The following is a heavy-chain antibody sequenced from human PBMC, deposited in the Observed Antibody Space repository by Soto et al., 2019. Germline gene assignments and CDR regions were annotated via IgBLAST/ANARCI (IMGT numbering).Heavy chain of an antibody. V-gene: IGHV1-69*01. J-gene: IGHJ4*02. CDR2: IIPIFGTA. CDR1: GGTFSNYA. D-gene: IGHD3-22*01. CDR3: ARGVHYDSTGYYYFY. Sequence: QLVQSGPEVKKPGTSVKVSCKASGGTFSNYAISWLRQAPGQGLEWMGGIIPIFGTANYAQNFQGRVSITADESTSTAYMELRSLRSEDTAVYYCARGVHYDSTGYYYFYWGQGTLVTVSS.